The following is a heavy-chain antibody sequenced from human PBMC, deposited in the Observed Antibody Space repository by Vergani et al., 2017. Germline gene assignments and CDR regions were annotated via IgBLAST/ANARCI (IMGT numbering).Heavy chain of an antibody. J-gene: IGHJ4*02. V-gene: IGHV3-23*01. CDR1: GFTFSSYA. D-gene: IGHD6-13*01. CDR2: LSGSGGST. Sequence: EVQLLESGGGLVQPGGSLRLSCAASGFTFSSYAMSWVRQAPGKGLDWVSALSGSGGSTYYADSVKGRFTISRDNSKNTLYLQMNSLRAEDTAVYYCAKYSSSWYYFDYWGQGTLVTVSS. CDR3: AKYSSSWYYFDY.